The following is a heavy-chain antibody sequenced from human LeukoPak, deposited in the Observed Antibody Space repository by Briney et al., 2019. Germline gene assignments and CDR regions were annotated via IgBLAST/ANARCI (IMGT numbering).Heavy chain of an antibody. CDR1: GFTFSSYA. CDR3: VRVIGGNYGGDY. Sequence: GGSLRLSCAASGFTFSSYAMSWVRQAPGKGLEWVSAISSSGGSTYYADSVKGRFTISRDKSKNTLYLQMNSLRVEDTALYYCVRVIGGNYGGDYWGQGTLVTVSS. V-gene: IGHV3-23*01. CDR2: ISSSGGST. J-gene: IGHJ4*02. D-gene: IGHD4-23*01.